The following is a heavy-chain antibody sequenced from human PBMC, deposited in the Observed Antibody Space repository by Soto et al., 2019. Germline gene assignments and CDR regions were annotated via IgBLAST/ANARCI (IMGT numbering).Heavy chain of an antibody. CDR3: ASSSPFHY. V-gene: IGHV4-39*01. Sequence: SETLSLTCTVSGGSISSGDYYWSWIRQPPGRGLEWIGNIYYSGSTYYKPSLESRVSISIDTSKNQFSLKLTSVTAADTGVYYCASSSPFHYWGPGILVTVSS. J-gene: IGHJ4*02. D-gene: IGHD6-6*01. CDR2: IYYSGST. CDR1: GGSISSGDYY.